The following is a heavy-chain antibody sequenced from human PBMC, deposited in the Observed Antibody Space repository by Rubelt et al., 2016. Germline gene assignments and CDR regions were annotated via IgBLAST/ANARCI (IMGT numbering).Heavy chain of an antibody. J-gene: IGHJ4*02. Sequence: EVQLVQSGAEVKKPGESLRISCKGSGYSFTRYWISWVRQMPGKGLEWMGRIDPSDTYTNYSPSFQGHLTTSADKSISTAYLQWSSLKASDTAMYYCSIYAFWSGYYLDYWGQGTLVTVSS. V-gene: IGHV5-10-1*03. CDR1: GYSFTRYW. CDR3: SIYAFWSGYYLDY. CDR2: IDPSDTYT. D-gene: IGHD3-3*01.